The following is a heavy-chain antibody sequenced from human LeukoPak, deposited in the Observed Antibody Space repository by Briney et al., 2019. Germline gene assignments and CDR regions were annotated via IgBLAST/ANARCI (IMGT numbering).Heavy chain of an antibody. CDR3: ARVFARSGEISGSYYYY. D-gene: IGHD1-26*01. J-gene: IGHJ4*02. Sequence: SVKVSCKXSGGTFSTYAINWVRQAPGQGLEWMGRITPIFGTANYAQKFQGRVTITTDESTSTAYMELSSLRSEDTAVYYCARVFARSGEISGSYYYYWGQGTLVTVSS. V-gene: IGHV1-69*05. CDR2: ITPIFGTA. CDR1: GGTFSTYA.